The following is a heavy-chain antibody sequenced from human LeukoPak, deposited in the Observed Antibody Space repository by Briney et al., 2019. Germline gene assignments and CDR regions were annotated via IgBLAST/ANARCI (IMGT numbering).Heavy chain of an antibody. CDR3: ARGRGSGGHYYYYMDV. Sequence: SGGSLRLSCEASGFTFSSYNMNWVRQAPGKQLEWVSSITSSSSYVFYADSVKGRFTISRDNAKNSLYLQMNSLRAEDTAVYYCARGRGSGGHYYYYMDVWGKGTTVTISS. CDR2: ITSSSSYV. V-gene: IGHV3-21*01. CDR1: GFTFSSYN. J-gene: IGHJ6*03. D-gene: IGHD3-10*01.